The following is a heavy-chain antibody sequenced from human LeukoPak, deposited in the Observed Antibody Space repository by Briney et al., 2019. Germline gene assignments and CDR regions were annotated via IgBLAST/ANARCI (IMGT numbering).Heavy chain of an antibody. Sequence: GGSLRLSCAASGFTVSNNYMMWVRQAPGKGLEWVSAIFRDDSTYYADPVKGRLTISRDNSKNTLYLQMNSLSAEDTAIYYCARSRNYYDSGDYRRDFDYWGQGTLVTVSS. CDR2: IFRDDST. J-gene: IGHJ4*02. CDR1: GFTVSNNY. V-gene: IGHV3-53*01. D-gene: IGHD3-22*01. CDR3: ARSRNYYDSGDYRRDFDY.